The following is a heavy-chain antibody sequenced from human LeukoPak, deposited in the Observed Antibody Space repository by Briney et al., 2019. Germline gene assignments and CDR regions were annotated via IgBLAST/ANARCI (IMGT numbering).Heavy chain of an antibody. V-gene: IGHV4-4*07. CDR1: GGSISSYY. J-gene: IGHJ5*02. D-gene: IGHD3-3*01. CDR2: IYTSGST. Sequence: SETLSLTCTVSGGSISSYYWSWIRQPAGKGLEWIGRIYTSGSTNYNPSLKSRVTISVDKSKNQFSLKLSSVTAADTAVYYCAREGDYDFWSGPWDWFDPWGHGTLVTVSS. CDR3: AREGDYDFWSGPWDWFDP.